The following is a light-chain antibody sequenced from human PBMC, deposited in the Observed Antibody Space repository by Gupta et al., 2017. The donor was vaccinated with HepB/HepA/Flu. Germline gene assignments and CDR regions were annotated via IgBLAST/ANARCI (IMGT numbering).Light chain of an antibody. CDR1: SSNIVSNT. V-gene: IGLV1-44*01. CDR3: AAWDDSLNGWV. CDR2: SNN. Sequence: TISCSGSSSNIVSNTVNWYQQLPGTAPKLLIYSNNQRPSGVPDRFSGSKSGTSASLAISGLQSEDEADYYCAAWDDSLNGWVFGGGTKLTVL. J-gene: IGLJ3*02.